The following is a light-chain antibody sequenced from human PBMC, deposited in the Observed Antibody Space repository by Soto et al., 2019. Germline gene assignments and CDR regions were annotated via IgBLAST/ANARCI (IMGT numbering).Light chain of an antibody. CDR1: SSDIGSYSL. Sequence: QSALTQPASVSGSPGQSITISCTGTSSDIGSYSLVSWYQQHPGRAPKLMIYEVSKWPSGVSNRFSGSKSGNTASLAISGLQAEDEADYYCCSYAGSTWVFGGGTKLTVX. CDR3: CSYAGSTWV. J-gene: IGLJ3*02. CDR2: EVS. V-gene: IGLV2-23*02.